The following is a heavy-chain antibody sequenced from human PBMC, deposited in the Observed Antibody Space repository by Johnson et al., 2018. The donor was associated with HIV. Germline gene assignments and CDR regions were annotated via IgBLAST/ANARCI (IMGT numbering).Heavy chain of an antibody. Sequence: VQLVESGGGLVQPGGSLRLSCAASGFTVSSNYMSWVRQAPGKGLEWVSVIYSGDRTYSAVSVKGRFTISRDSSKNTLFLQMNSLRVEDTAIYYCAKDSSFSYYYSDAFDIWGQGTMVTVSS. J-gene: IGHJ3*02. CDR3: AKDSSFSYYYSDAFDI. CDR1: GFTVSSNY. D-gene: IGHD3-10*01. CDR2: IYSGDRT. V-gene: IGHV3-66*01.